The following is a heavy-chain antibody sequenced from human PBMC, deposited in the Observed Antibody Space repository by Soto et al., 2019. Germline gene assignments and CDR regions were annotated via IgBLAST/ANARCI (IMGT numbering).Heavy chain of an antibody. CDR2: ISAYNGNT. D-gene: IGHD2-15*01. Sequence: ASVKVSCKASGYTFTSYGISWLLQAPGQGLEWMGWISAYNGNTNYAQKLQGRVTMTTDTSTSTAYMELRSLRSDDTAVYYCARTCFDARGNWFDPWGQGTLVTVSS. V-gene: IGHV1-18*01. J-gene: IGHJ5*02. CDR3: ARTCFDARGNWFDP. CDR1: GYTFTSYG.